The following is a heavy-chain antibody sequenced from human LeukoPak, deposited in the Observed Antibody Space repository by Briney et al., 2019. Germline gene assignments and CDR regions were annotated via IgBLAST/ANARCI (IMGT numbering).Heavy chain of an antibody. Sequence: GGSLRLSCAASGLTFSNYAMSWVRQAPGKGLEWVSAISGRDGSTYYADSVKCRFTISRDNSKNTGFLQMKSLGAEDTAVYYCAMGGAVATFNFWGQGTPVSVSS. V-gene: IGHV3-23*01. CDR2: ISGRDGST. CDR3: AMGGAVATFNF. J-gene: IGHJ4*02. CDR1: GLTFSNYA. D-gene: IGHD6-19*01.